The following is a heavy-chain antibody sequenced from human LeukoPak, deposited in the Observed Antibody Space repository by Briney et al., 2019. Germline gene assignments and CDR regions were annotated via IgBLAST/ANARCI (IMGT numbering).Heavy chain of an antibody. CDR3: ARGGELMVRGLYYFDY. J-gene: IGHJ4*02. CDR1: GYTFTSYY. V-gene: IGHV1-46*01. D-gene: IGHD3-10*01. CDR2: INPSGGST. Sequence: ASVKVSCKASGYTFTSYYMHWVRQAPGQGLEWMGIINPSGGSTSYAQKFQGRVTMTRDTSTSTVYMELSSLRSEDTAVYYCARGGELMVRGLYYFDYWGQGTLVTVSS.